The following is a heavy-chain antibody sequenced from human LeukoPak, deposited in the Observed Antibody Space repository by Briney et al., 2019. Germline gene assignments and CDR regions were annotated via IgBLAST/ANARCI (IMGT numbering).Heavy chain of an antibody. D-gene: IGHD3-10*01. CDR3: AKVPILLLFGGDY. CDR2: ISWNSGSM. V-gene: IGHV3-9*01. CDR1: GFSFDDYA. Sequence: GGSLRLSCAASGFSFDDYAMHWVRQAPGKGLEWVAGISWNSGSMDYVDSVKGRFTISRDNSRNTLYLQMNSLRAEDTAVYYCAKVPILLLFGGDYWGQGTLVTVSS. J-gene: IGHJ4*02.